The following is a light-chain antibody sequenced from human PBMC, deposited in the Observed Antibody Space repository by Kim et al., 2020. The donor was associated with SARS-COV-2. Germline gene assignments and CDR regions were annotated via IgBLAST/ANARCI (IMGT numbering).Light chain of an antibody. CDR2: DVS. CDR3: NSYTTSSTYV. Sequence: TTTCPGPGRDVVPYNYFSSNQQSPGKAPKIMIYDVSNRPSGVSNRFSGSKSGSTASLTISGLRAEDEADYYCNSYTTSSTYVFGTGTKVTVL. V-gene: IGLV2-14*03. J-gene: IGLJ1*01. CDR1: GRDVVPYNY.